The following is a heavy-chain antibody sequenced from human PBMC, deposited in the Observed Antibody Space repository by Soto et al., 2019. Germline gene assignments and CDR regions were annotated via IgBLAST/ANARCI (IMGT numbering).Heavy chain of an antibody. V-gene: IGHV1-8*01. CDR3: ARTSSGTREGFDP. Sequence: ASVKVSCKASGYSFTTYDINWVRQATGQGLAWMGWINPNNGNTGYAQKFQGRVTLTRTTSISTAYMELSSLRSDDTAVYYCARTSSGTREGFDPWGQGTLVTVSS. D-gene: IGHD1-7*01. J-gene: IGHJ5*02. CDR1: GYSFTTYD. CDR2: INPNNGNT.